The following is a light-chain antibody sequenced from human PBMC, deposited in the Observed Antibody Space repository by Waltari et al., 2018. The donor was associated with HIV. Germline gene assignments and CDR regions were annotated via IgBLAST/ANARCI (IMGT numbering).Light chain of an antibody. CDR2: AAS. Sequence: DIRLTQSPSSLSASVGDRVMVVCRASQNIEHYLNWYQQKPGKAPKLLSSAASNLQKNVPSRIIGSGAGTDFTLAISGLQPEDFATYFCQQSYSGLLYTFGQGT. CDR1: QNIEHY. V-gene: IGKV1-39*01. J-gene: IGKJ2*01. CDR3: QQSYSGLLYT.